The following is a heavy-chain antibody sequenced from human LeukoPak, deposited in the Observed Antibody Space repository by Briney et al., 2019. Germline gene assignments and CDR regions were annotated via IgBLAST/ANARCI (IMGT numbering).Heavy chain of an antibody. V-gene: IGHV4-39*01. Sequence: PWETLSLTCTVSGGSISSSSDYWGWIRQPPGKGLEWIGSIYYSGSTYYNPSLKSRVTISVDTSKNQFSLRLSSVTAADTAIYYCARQGAGGRAFDIWGQGTMVTVSS. CDR2: IYYSGST. D-gene: IGHD1-26*01. CDR1: GGSISSSSDY. J-gene: IGHJ3*02. CDR3: ARQGAGGRAFDI.